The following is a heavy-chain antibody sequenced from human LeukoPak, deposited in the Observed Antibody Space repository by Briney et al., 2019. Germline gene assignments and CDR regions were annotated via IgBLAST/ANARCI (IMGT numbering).Heavy chain of an antibody. J-gene: IGHJ4*02. V-gene: IGHV3-48*02. CDR3: ARDHYGDYDLDY. CDR1: GFTFTSYS. D-gene: IGHD4-17*01. CDR2: ISSSSSTI. Sequence: PGGSLRLSCAVSGFTFTSYSMNWVRQAPGKGLEWLSYISSSSSTIYYADSVKGRFTISRDNAKNSLYLQMNSLRDEDTAVYYCARDHYGDYDLDYWGQGTLVTVSS.